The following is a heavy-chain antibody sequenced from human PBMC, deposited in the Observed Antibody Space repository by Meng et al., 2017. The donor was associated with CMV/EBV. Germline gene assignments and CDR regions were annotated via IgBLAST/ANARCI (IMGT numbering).Heavy chain of an antibody. V-gene: IGHV3-30-3*01. CDR1: GFTFSSYA. Sequence: GESLKISCAASGFTFSSYAMHWVRQAPGKGLEWVAVISYDGSNKYYADSVKGRFTISRDNSKNTLYLQMNSLRAEDTAVYYCAIHSNYFDYWSQGTLVTVSS. CDR2: ISYDGSNK. D-gene: IGHD4-11*01. J-gene: IGHJ4*02. CDR3: AIHSNYFDY.